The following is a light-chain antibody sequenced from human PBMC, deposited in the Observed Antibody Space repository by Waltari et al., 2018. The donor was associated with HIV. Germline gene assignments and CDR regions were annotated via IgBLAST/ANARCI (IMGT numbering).Light chain of an antibody. CDR1: RSDVGGYNY. J-gene: IGLJ2*01. V-gene: IGLV2-11*01. CDR3: CSYAGSYGVV. Sequence: QSALTQPRSVSGSPGQSVTIYCTGTRSDVGGYNYASWYQHHPGKAPKLMIYDVSKRPSGVPDRFSGSKSGNTASLTISGLQAEDEADYYCCSYAGSYGVVFGGGTKLTVL. CDR2: DVS.